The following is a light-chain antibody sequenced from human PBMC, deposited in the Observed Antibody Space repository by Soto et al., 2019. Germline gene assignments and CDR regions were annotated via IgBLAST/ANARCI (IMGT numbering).Light chain of an antibody. CDR1: QSVSSN. Sequence: EIVTTQSPATLSVSPGERATLSCRASQSVSSNLAWYQQKPGQAPRLLIYGASTRATGIPASFSGSGSGTEFSLIISSLQSEDFAVYYCQQYNNWPYTFGQGTKLEIK. V-gene: IGKV3-15*01. J-gene: IGKJ2*01. CDR3: QQYNNWPYT. CDR2: GAS.